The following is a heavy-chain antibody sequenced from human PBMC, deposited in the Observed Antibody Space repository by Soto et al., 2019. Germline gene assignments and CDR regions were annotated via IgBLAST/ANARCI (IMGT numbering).Heavy chain of an antibody. Sequence: EVQLVESGGGLVQPGGSLRLSCAASGFTVSSNYMSWVRQAPGKGLEWVSVIYSGGSTYYADSVKGRFTISRHNSKNTLYLQMNSLRAEDTAVYYCARMAGGWLRAAFDYWGQGTPVTVSS. CDR1: GFTVSSNY. V-gene: IGHV3-53*04. J-gene: IGHJ4*02. CDR2: IYSGGST. CDR3: ARMAGGWLRAAFDY. D-gene: IGHD5-12*01.